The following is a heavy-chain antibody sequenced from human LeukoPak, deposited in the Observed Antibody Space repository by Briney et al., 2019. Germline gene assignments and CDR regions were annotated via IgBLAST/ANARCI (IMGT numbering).Heavy chain of an antibody. CDR1: RYSISSGYH. J-gene: IGHJ4*02. CDR2: IYRSGSA. CDR3: ARVDYILDY. Sequence: KPSETLSLTCAVSRYSISSGYHWAWIRPPPGKGVEWIGSIYRSGSAYYNPSLKSRVTISVDTSKNQFSLRVTSVTAADTAVYYCARVDYILDYWGQGTLVTVSS. D-gene: IGHD4-11*01. V-gene: IGHV4-38-2*01.